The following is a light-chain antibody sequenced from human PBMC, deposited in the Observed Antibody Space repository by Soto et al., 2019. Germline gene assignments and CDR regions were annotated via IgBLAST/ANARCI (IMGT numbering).Light chain of an antibody. J-gene: IGKJ2*01. CDR1: QSVSSNY. Sequence: EIVLTQSPGTLSLSPGDRATLSCRASQSVSSNYLAWYQQKPGQAPRLLIYGASSRATGIPDRFRGSGSGTDFTLAISRLEPEDFAVYYCQQYGSSPLAFGQGTNLEI. V-gene: IGKV3-20*01. CDR2: GAS. CDR3: QQYGSSPLA.